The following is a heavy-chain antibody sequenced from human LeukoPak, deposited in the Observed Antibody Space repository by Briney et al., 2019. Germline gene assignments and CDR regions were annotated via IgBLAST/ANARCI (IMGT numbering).Heavy chain of an antibody. CDR1: GYTFTSYY. V-gene: IGHV1-46*01. CDR2: INPSGGST. D-gene: IGHD2-15*01. J-gene: IGHJ4*02. CDR3: ARGGDIVVVVPLLPHY. Sequence: ASVKVSCKASGYTFTSYYMHWVRQAPGQGLEWMGIINPSGGSTSYAQKFQGRVTMTRDTSTSTVYMELSSLRSEDTAVYYCARGGDIVVVVPLLPHYWGQGTLVTVSS.